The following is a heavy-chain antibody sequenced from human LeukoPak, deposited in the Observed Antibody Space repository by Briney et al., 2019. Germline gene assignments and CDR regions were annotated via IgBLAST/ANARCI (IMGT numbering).Heavy chain of an antibody. Sequence: GGSLRLSCAASGFTFSSCSMNWVRQAPGKGLEWVSSISSSSSYIYYADSVKGRFTISRDNAKNSLYLQMNSLRAEDTAVYYCARDPAVGATMYNWFDPWGQGTLVTVSS. V-gene: IGHV3-21*01. CDR3: ARDPAVGATMYNWFDP. D-gene: IGHD1-26*01. CDR1: GFTFSSCS. J-gene: IGHJ5*02. CDR2: ISSSSSYI.